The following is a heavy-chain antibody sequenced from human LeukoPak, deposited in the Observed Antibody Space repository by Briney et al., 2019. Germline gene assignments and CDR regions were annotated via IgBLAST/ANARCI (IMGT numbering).Heavy chain of an antibody. V-gene: IGHV7-4-1*02. CDR1: GYTFTKYG. Sequence: ASVKVSCKASGYTFTKYGVYWVRQAPGQGLEWMGWINTDTGNPTYAQGFTGRFVFSLDTSISTTYLQISSLKPEDTAVYYCARGIGIGTVLMVHGNMDVWGKGTTVTVSS. J-gene: IGHJ6*03. CDR3: ARGIGIGTVLMVHGNMDV. D-gene: IGHD2-8*01. CDR2: INTDTGNP.